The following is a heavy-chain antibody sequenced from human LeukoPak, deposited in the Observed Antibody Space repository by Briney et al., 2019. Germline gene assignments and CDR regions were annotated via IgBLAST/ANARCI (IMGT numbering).Heavy chain of an antibody. V-gene: IGHV3-30-3*01. D-gene: IGHD5-24*01. CDR2: ISYDGSNK. J-gene: IGHJ4*02. CDR3: ATGRDGYNLDY. CDR1: GFTFSSNA. Sequence: PGGSLRLSCAASGFTFSSNAMHWVRQAPGKGLEWVAVISYDGSNKYYADSVKGRFTISRDNSKNTLYLQMNSLRAEDTAVYYCATGRDGYNLDYWGQGTLVTVSS.